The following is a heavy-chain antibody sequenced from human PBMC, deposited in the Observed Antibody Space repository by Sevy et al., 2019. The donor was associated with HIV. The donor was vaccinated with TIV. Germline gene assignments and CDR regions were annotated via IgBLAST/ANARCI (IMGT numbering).Heavy chain of an antibody. CDR3: TDSNFAISWDY. J-gene: IGHJ4*02. CDR2: IKPKSLGETV. CDR1: GFTFSNAW. V-gene: IGHV3-15*01. D-gene: IGHD2-21*01. Sequence: GGSLRLSCVVSGFTFSNAWMNWVRQIPGKGLEWVGQIKPKSLGETVYYAAPVQGRFTISRDDSKDTLYLQMDSQKSDDTGVYYCTDSNFAISWDYWGQGTLVTVSS.